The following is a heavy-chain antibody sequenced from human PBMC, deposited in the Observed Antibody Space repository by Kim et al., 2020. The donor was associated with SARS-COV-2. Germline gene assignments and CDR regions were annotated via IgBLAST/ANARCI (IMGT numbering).Heavy chain of an antibody. Sequence: GGSLRLSCAASGFSFSTHTMSWVRQAPGKGLEWLSSITPSSNIKSADSLRGRFTVSRDNAKNSLYLQMNSLRAEDTAVYYCASARGHWGQGTLVIVSS. CDR2: ITPSSNI. CDR1: GFSFSTHT. CDR3: ASARGH. J-gene: IGHJ1*01. V-gene: IGHV3-21*01. D-gene: IGHD3-10*01.